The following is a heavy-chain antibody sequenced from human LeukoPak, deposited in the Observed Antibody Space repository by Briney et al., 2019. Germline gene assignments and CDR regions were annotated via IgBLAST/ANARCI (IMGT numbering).Heavy chain of an antibody. CDR3: ARVMGATNAFDI. Sequence: GGSLRLPCAASGFTFSSYSMNWVRQAPGKGLEWVSSISSSSSYIYYADSVRGRFTISRDNAKNSLYLQMNSLRAEDTAVYYCARVMGATNAFDIWGQGTMVTVSS. CDR1: GFTFSSYS. CDR2: ISSSSSYI. J-gene: IGHJ3*02. V-gene: IGHV3-21*01. D-gene: IGHD1-26*01.